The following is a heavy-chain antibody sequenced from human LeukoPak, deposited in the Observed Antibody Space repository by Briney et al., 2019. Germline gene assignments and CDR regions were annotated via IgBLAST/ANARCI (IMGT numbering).Heavy chain of an antibody. V-gene: IGHV3-23*01. D-gene: IGHD3-22*01. Sequence: GGSLRLSCAASGFTFSSYGMSWVRQAPGKGLEWVSSISGSGGNTYYADSVKGRVTISRDNSKSTVYLQMNSLRAEDTAVYHCAKTNGYYDYWGQGTLVTVSS. CDR1: GFTFSSYG. CDR3: AKTNGYYDY. CDR2: ISGSGGNT. J-gene: IGHJ4*02.